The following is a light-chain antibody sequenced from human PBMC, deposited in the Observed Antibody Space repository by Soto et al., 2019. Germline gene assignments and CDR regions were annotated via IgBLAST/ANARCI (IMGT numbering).Light chain of an antibody. J-gene: IGKJ1*01. CDR3: QQYYSYPRT. V-gene: IGKV1-8*01. Sequence: AIRMTQSPSSLSASTGDRVTITCRASQGISSYLAWYQQKPGKAPKLLIYAASTLQSGGPSRFSGSGSRTHFTLTISRLQSEDFATYYCQQYYSYPRTFGQGTKVEIK. CDR1: QGISSY. CDR2: AAS.